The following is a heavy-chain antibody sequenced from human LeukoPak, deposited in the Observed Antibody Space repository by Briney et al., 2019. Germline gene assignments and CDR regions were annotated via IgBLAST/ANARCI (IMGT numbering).Heavy chain of an antibody. CDR2: ISWNSGSI. J-gene: IGHJ4*02. Sequence: GGSLRLSCAASGFTFDDYAMHWVRQAPGKGLEWVSGISWNSGSIGYADSVKGRFTISRDNAKNSLYLQMNSLRAEDMALYYCAKAQGGSGYSYDQGFDYWGQGTLVTVSS. CDR3: AKAQGGSGYSYDQGFDY. CDR1: GFTFDDYA. D-gene: IGHD5-18*01. V-gene: IGHV3-9*03.